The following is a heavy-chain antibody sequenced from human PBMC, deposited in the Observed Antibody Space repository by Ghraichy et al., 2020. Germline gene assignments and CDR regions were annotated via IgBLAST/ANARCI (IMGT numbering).Heavy chain of an antibody. V-gene: IGHV1-8*01. CDR2: MNHNSGNT. Sequence: ASVKVSCKASGYTFTSYDINWVRQATGPGLEWMGWMNHNSGNTGYAQKFQGRVTMTRNTSISTAYMELSSLRSEDTAVSYCARGRARYFDWLSGWGLGTLVTVSS. CDR3: ARGRARYFDWLSG. J-gene: IGHJ4*02. CDR1: GYTFTSYD. D-gene: IGHD3-9*01.